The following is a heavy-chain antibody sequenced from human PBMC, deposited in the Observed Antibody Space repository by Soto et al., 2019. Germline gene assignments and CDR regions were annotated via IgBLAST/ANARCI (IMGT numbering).Heavy chain of an antibody. D-gene: IGHD6-13*01. CDR1: GYTFTSYG. J-gene: IGHJ6*02. CDR3: ARDYGPRSYSSSWYRGMDV. CDR2: ISAYNVNT. Sequence: GASVNCSCKAAGYTFTSYGISWVRQDPGQGREWRGWISAYNVNTNYEQKLQGRVTMTTDTSTSTAYMELRSMRSDDTAVYYCARDYGPRSYSSSWYRGMDVWGQGTTVTVSS. V-gene: IGHV1-18*01.